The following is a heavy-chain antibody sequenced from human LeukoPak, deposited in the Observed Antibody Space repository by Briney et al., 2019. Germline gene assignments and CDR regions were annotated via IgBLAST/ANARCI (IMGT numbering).Heavy chain of an antibody. Sequence: GGSLRLSCAASGFTFSGSAIHWVRQAPGKGLEWVAFIRSDGGIKYYADSVKGRFTISRDNSKNTLYLQVNSLRAEDTAVYFCAKDVPAAYFDYWGQGTLVTVSS. V-gene: IGHV3-30*02. CDR3: AKDVPAAYFDY. D-gene: IGHD2-2*01. CDR1: GFTFSGSA. J-gene: IGHJ4*02. CDR2: IRSDGGIK.